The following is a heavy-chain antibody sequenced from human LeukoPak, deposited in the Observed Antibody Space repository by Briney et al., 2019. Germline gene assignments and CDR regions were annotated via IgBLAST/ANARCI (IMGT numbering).Heavy chain of an antibody. CDR1: GVTFSNYN. CDR3: ARDPYNGYYGDDYYYYMDV. V-gene: IGHV3-21*01. J-gene: IGHJ6*03. Sequence: GGSLRLSCAASGVTFSNYNMNWVRQTPGKGVEWVSSITRDSIYTFYADSVKGRFTISRDNAKNSLSLQMNSLRAEDTAVYYCARDPYNGYYGDDYYYYMDVWGKGTTVTISS. CDR2: ITRDSIYT. D-gene: IGHD4-17*01.